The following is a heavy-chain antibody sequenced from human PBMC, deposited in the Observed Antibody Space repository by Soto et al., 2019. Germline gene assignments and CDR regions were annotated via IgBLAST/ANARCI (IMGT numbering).Heavy chain of an antibody. Sequence: SETLSLTCAVYGGFLSESYWTWIRQPPGKGLEWIGEINHVGGTNYNPSLKSRVTMSVDTSQNQFSLRLISVTAADTAMYFCVRIRYQLPSSVLWLYPWGHGTLVT. J-gene: IGHJ5*02. V-gene: IGHV4-34*01. CDR2: INHVGGT. D-gene: IGHD3-16*01. CDR3: VRIRYQLPSSVLWLYP. CDR1: GGFLSESY.